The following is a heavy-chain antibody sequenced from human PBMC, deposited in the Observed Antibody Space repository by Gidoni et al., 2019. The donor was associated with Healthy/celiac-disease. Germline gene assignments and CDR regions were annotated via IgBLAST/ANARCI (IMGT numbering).Heavy chain of an antibody. V-gene: IGHV4-34*01. D-gene: IGHD6-19*01. CDR3: AREKWLVRLIDY. CDR2: INHSGST. J-gene: IGHJ4*02. CDR1: GGSFSGYY. Sequence: QVQLQQWGAGLLKPSETLSLTCAVYGGSFSGYYWSWIRQPPGKGLEWIGEINHSGSTNYNPSLKSRVTISVDTSKNQFSLKLSSVTAADTAVYYCAREKWLVRLIDYWGQGTLVTVSS.